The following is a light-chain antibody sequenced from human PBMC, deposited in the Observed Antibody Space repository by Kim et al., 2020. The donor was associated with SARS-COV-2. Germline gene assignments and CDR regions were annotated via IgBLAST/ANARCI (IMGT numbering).Light chain of an antibody. CDR1: QTIGNY. J-gene: IGKJ4*01. V-gene: IGKV1-39*01. CDR2: AAS. CDR3: QHSYDMPSS. Sequence: ASVGDRVTITCRASQTIGNYLNWYQHKSGQAPKLLIFAASILQNGVPSRFSGSGSGTDFTFTINGLQPEDFTSYYCQHSYDMPSSFGGGTKVDIK.